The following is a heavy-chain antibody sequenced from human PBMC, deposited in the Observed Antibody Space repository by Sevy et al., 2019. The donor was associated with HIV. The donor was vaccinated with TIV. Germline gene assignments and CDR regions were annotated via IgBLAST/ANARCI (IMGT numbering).Heavy chain of an antibody. V-gene: IGHV4-61*01. Sequence: SETLSLTCTVSGGSVSSGSYYWSWIRQPPGKGLEGIGYIYYSGSTNYNPSLKRRVTISVDTSKNQFSLKLSPVTAADTAVYYCARGGERTYYDFWSGYLDWFDPWGQGTLVTVSS. CDR2: IYYSGST. D-gene: IGHD3-3*01. CDR1: GGSVSSGSYY. CDR3: ARGGERTYYDFWSGYLDWFDP. J-gene: IGHJ5*02.